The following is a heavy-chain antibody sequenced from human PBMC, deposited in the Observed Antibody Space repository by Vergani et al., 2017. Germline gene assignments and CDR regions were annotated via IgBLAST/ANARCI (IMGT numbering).Heavy chain of an antibody. V-gene: IGHV4-59*01. CDR3: ARNPYCGGDCYSDAWDI. CDR2: IYYSGST. Sequence: QVQLQESGPGLVKPSETLSLTCTVSGGSISSYYWSWIRQPPGKGLEWIGYIYYSGSTNYNPSLKSRVTISVDTSKNQFSLKLSSVTAADTAVYYCARNPYCGGDCYSDAWDIWGQGTMVTVSS. CDR1: GGSISSYY. J-gene: IGHJ3*02. D-gene: IGHD2-21*02.